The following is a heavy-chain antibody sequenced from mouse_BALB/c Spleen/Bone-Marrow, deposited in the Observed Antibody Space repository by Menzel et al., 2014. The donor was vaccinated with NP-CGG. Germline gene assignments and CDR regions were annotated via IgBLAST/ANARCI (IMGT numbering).Heavy chain of an antibody. CDR2: ILPGSGSI. CDR1: GYTFSSYW. Sequence: QVQLKQSGAELMKPGASVKISCKATGYTFSSYWIEWVKRRPGHGLEWIGEILPGSGSIKYNEKFKGKATFTADTSSNTAYMQLSSLTSEDSAVYYCASRYDTMDYWGQGTSVTVSS. J-gene: IGHJ4*01. CDR3: ASRYDTMDY. V-gene: IGHV1-9*01.